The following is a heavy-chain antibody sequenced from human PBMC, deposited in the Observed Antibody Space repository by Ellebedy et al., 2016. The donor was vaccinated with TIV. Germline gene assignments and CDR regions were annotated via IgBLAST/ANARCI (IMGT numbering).Heavy chain of an antibody. CDR1: GFTFSSYG. D-gene: IGHD2-15*01. CDR3: TKDKGTGGSCHDY. CDR2: ISYDGTDK. V-gene: IGHV3-30*18. J-gene: IGHJ4*02. Sequence: PGGSLRLSCVASGFTFSSYGMHWVRQAPGKGPEWVAIISYDGTDKDYEDSVKGRFTISRDNSKNTLYLQMNSLRAEDSAVYYCTKDKGTGGSCHDYWGQGTLVTVSS.